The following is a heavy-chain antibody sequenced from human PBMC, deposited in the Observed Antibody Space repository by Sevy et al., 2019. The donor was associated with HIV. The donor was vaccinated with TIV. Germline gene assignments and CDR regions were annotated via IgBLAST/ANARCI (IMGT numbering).Heavy chain of an antibody. CDR1: GFTLTSYE. CDR3: ARRGTFRFSDAFDI. D-gene: IGHD1-7*01. Sequence: GGSLSLSCEASGFTLTSYEMNWVRQAPGKGLEWVSYISSIGNTIYYADSVKGRFTISRDKAKKSVYLQMNSLRADDTAVYFCARRGTFRFSDAFDIWGQGTMVTVSS. CDR2: ISSIGNTI. J-gene: IGHJ3*02. V-gene: IGHV3-48*03.